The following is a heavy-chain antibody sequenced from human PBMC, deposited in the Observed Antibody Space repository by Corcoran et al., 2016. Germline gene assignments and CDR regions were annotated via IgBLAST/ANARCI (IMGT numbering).Heavy chain of an antibody. CDR3: ARAVREVGGDYGYYYYYGMDV. J-gene: IGHJ6*02. CDR2: IYYSGST. CDR1: GGSISSYY. Sequence: QVQLQESGPGLVKPSETLSLTCTVSGGSISSYYWSWIRQPPGKGLEWLGYIYYSGSTNYNPSLKSRVTISVDTSKNQFSLKLSSVTAADTAGDYCARAVREVGGDYGYYYYYGMDVWGQGTTVTVSS. D-gene: IGHD4-17*01. V-gene: IGHV4-59*01.